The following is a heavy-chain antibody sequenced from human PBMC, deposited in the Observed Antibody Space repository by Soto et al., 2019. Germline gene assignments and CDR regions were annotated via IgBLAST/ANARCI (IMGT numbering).Heavy chain of an antibody. Sequence: SVKVSCKASGDTFSFYTINWVRQETGLGLEWVGRINPILSMSNYAQKFQGRVTMTADKSTNTAYMELRSLRSEDTAMYFCATSYGSGYRAFDSWGQGALVTVSS. D-gene: IGHD3-10*01. CDR2: INPILSMS. J-gene: IGHJ4*02. CDR3: ATSYGSGYRAFDS. V-gene: IGHV1-69*02. CDR1: GDTFSFYT.